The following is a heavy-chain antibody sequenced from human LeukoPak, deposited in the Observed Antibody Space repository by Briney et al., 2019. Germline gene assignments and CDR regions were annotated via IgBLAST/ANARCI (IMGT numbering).Heavy chain of an antibody. D-gene: IGHD4-23*01. V-gene: IGHV4-39*01. Sequence: SETLSLTCTVSGGSISSRSDYWGWIRQTPGKGLEWIGNLDSSGSTYYNPSLKSRVTISVGTSKNQFSLSLRSVTAADTAIYFCSRSHDYGGLYFYYYMDVWGKGTTVTVSS. CDR2: LDSSGST. CDR1: GGSISSRSDY. CDR3: SRSHDYGGLYFYYYMDV. J-gene: IGHJ6*03.